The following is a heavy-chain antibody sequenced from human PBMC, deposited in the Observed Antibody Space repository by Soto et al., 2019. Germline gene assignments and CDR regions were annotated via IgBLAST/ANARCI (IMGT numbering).Heavy chain of an antibody. CDR1: GGSFSGYY. Sequence: SETLSLTCAVYGGSFSGYYWSWIRQPPGKGLEWIGEINHSGSTNYNPSLKSRVTISVDTSKNQFSLKLSSVTAADTAVYYCARGVLGYCTNGVCSNWFDPWGQGTLVTVSS. V-gene: IGHV4-34*01. J-gene: IGHJ5*02. CDR3: ARGVLGYCTNGVCSNWFDP. CDR2: INHSGST. D-gene: IGHD2-8*01.